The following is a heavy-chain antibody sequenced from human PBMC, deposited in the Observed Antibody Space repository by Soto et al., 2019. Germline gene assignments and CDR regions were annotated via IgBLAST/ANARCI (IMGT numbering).Heavy chain of an antibody. Sequence: PSETLSLTCTVSVGSISSGGYYWSWIRQHPGKGLEWIGYIYYSGSTYYNPSLKSRVTISVDTSKNQFSLKLSSVTAADTAVYYCARSKRVVPAAMSGMWDYYYYMDVWGKGTTVTSP. CDR2: IYYSGST. CDR1: VGSISSGGYY. CDR3: ARSKRVVPAAMSGMWDYYYYMDV. D-gene: IGHD2-2*01. J-gene: IGHJ6*03. V-gene: IGHV4-31*03.